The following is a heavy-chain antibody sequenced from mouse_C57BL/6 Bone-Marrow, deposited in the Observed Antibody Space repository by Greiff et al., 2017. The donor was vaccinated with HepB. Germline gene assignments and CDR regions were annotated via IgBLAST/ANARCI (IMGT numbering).Heavy chain of an antibody. CDR1: GYTFTSYW. V-gene: IGHV1-59*01. J-gene: IGHJ4*01. D-gene: IGHD2-5*01. CDR3: ARRRYYSNYVYYAMDY. Sequence: QVQLQQPGAELVRPGTSVKLSCKASGYTFTSYWMHWVKQRPGQGLEWIGVIDPSDSYTNYNQKFKGKATLTVDTSSSTAYMQLSSLTSEDSAVYYCARRRYYSNYVYYAMDYWGQGTAVTVSS. CDR2: IDPSDSYT.